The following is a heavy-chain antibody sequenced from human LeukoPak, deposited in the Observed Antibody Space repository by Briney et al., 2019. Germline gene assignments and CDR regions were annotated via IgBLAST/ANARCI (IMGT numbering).Heavy chain of an antibody. V-gene: IGHV1-18*01. CDR1: GYTFTSYG. CDR3: ARDQVGATAFDY. J-gene: IGHJ4*02. D-gene: IGHD1-26*01. Sequence: GASVKVSCKASGYTFTSYGISWGRQAPGQGLEGMGWISAYNGNTNYAQKLQGRVTMTTDTSTSTAYMELRSLRSDDTAVYYCARDQVGATAFDYWGQGTLVTVSS. CDR2: ISAYNGNT.